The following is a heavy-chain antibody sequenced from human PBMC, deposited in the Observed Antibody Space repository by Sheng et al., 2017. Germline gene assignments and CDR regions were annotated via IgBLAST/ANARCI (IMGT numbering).Heavy chain of an antibody. D-gene: IGHD3-16*01. CDR3: VRLVYCDYGVCSDY. CDR2: IKDDGIDT. Sequence: EVQLVESGGGLVHPGGSLRLSCAASGFTFSHYWMHWVRQAPGKGLEWVSGIKDDGIDTRYADSVMGRFTISRDDAKNTLHLQMHSLRADDTAVYHCVRLVYCDYGVCSDYWGQGTLVTVSP. V-gene: IGHV3-74*01. CDR1: GFTFSHYW. J-gene: IGHJ4*02.